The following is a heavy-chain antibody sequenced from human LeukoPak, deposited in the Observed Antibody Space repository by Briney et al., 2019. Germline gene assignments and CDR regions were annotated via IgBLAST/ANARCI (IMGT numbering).Heavy chain of an antibody. Sequence: GGSLRLSCAVSGFTFSSYSMNWVRQAPGKGLEWVSYISSSSTIYYADSVKGRFTISRDNAKNSLYLQMNSLRAEDTAVYYCARDRGSSGWYYFDYWGQGTLVTVSS. D-gene: IGHD6-19*01. V-gene: IGHV3-48*01. J-gene: IGHJ4*02. CDR1: GFTFSSYS. CDR3: ARDRGSSGWYYFDY. CDR2: ISSSSTI.